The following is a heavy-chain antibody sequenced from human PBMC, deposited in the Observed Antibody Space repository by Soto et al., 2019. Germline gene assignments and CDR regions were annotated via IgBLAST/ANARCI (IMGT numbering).Heavy chain of an antibody. V-gene: IGHV4-59*01. CDR2: IYYSGST. J-gene: IGHJ6*03. Sequence: QVQLQESGPGLVKPSETLSLTCTVSGGSISSYCWSWIRQPPGKGLEWIGYIYYSGSTNYNPSLTSRVTISVDTSKNQFSLKLSSVTAADTAVYYCARSLRQYYYYYYMDVWGKGTTVTVSS. CDR3: ARSLRQYYYYYYMDV. CDR1: GGSISSYC. D-gene: IGHD3-16*02.